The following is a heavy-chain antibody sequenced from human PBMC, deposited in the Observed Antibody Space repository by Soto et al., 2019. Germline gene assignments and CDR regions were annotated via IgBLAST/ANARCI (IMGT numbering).Heavy chain of an antibody. CDR1: GGTFSSYA. V-gene: IGHV1-69*13. J-gene: IGHJ6*02. CDR2: IIPIFGTA. D-gene: IGHD2-15*01. Sequence: SVKVSCKASGGTFSSYAISWVRQAPGQGLEWMGGIIPIFGTANYAQKFQGRVTITADESTSTAYMELSSLRSEDMAVYYCARDSTRYCSGGSCYSVPRDITRWYYYGMDVWGQGTTVTVSS. CDR3: ARDSTRYCSGGSCYSVPRDITRWYYYGMDV.